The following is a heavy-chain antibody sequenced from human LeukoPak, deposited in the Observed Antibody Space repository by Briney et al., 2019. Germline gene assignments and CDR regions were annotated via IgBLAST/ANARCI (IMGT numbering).Heavy chain of an antibody. V-gene: IGHV4-39*01. CDR3: ASQSIIGTPPLGYFDY. CDR2: IYYTGST. J-gene: IGHJ4*02. CDR1: GGSISSSSSS. Sequence: SETLSLTCSVSGGSISSSSSSWGWVRQPPGKGLEWIGSIYYTGSTYYNPSLKSRVTISVDTSKNQFSLKLSSVTAADTAVYYCASQSIIGTPPLGYFDYWGQGILVTDPS. D-gene: IGHD3-10*01.